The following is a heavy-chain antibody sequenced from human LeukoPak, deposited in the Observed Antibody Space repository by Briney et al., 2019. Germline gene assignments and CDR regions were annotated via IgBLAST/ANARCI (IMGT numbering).Heavy chain of an antibody. CDR2: INPNSGGT. CDR3: ARARSLPSDAFDI. V-gene: IGHV1-2*02. J-gene: IGHJ3*02. Sequence: ASVKVSCKASGYTFTGYYMHWVRQAPGQGLEWMGWINPNSGGTNYAQKFQGRVTMTRDTSISTAYMELSRLRSDDMAVYYCARARSLPSDAFDIWGQGTMVTVSS. CDR1: GYTFTGYY.